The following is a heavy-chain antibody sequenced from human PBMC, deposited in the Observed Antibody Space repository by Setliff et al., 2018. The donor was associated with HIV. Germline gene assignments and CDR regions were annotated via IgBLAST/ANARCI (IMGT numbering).Heavy chain of an antibody. CDR3: TTELRYFDWLSGDYFDY. J-gene: IGHJ4*02. V-gene: IGHV3-72*01. CDR1: GFNFNEAW. D-gene: IGHD3-9*01. CDR2: TRNKANSYTT. Sequence: PGGSLRLSCAASGFNFNEAWMTWVRQAPGKGLEWLGRTRNKANSYTTEYAASVKGRFTISRDESKSTLYLQMKSLKTEDTAVYYCTTELRYFDWLSGDYFDYWGQGTLVTVSS.